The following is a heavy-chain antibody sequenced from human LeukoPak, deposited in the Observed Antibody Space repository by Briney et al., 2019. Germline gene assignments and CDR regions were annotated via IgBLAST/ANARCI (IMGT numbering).Heavy chain of an antibody. J-gene: IGHJ6*03. CDR2: IYYSGST. CDR3: ARDLQYYYYYYMDV. CDR1: GGSISSYY. Sequence: SETLSLTCTVSGGSISSYYWSWIRQPPGKGLGWIGYIYYSGSTNYNPSLKSQVTISVDTSKNQFSLKLSSVTAADTAVYYCARDLQYYYYYYMDVWGKGTTVTVSS. V-gene: IGHV4-59*12.